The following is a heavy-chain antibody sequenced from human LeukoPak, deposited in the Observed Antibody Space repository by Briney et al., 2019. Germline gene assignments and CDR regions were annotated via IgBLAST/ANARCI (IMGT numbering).Heavy chain of an antibody. Sequence: PGGSLRLSCAASGFTVSSNYMSWVRQAPGKGLEWVSVIYSGGSTYYADSVKGRFTISRDNSKNTLYLQMNSLRAEDTAVYYCAKESWSGSTDYYYYGMDVWGQGTTVTVSS. D-gene: IGHD3-3*01. CDR3: AKESWSGSTDYYYYGMDV. CDR1: GFTVSSNY. V-gene: IGHV3-53*01. CDR2: IYSGGST. J-gene: IGHJ6*02.